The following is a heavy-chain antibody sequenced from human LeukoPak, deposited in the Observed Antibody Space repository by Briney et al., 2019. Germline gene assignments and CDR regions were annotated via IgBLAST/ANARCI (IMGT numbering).Heavy chain of an antibody. CDR1: GYTFTSYD. CDR2: MNPNSGVT. J-gene: IGHJ2*01. CDR3: ARGHSTTGTAPAYWYFDL. Sequence: EASVKVSCKASGYTFTSYDINWVRQATGQGLEWMGWMNPNSGVTGYAQKFQGRVTMTRDTSTSTVYMELSSLRSEDTAVYYCARGHSTTGTAPAYWYFDLWGRGTLVTVSS. D-gene: IGHD1-1*01. V-gene: IGHV1-8*01.